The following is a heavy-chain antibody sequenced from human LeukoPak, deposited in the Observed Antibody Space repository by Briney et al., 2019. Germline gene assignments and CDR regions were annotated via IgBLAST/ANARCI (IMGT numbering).Heavy chain of an antibody. CDR2: INPNSGGT. J-gene: IGHJ4*02. CDR1: GYTFTGYY. V-gene: IGHV1-2*02. D-gene: IGHD1-14*01. CDR3: AREIAGVNSRKYYFDY. Sequence: ASVKVSCKASGYTFTGYYMHWVRQAPGQGLEWMGWINPNSGGTNYAQKFQGRVTMTRDMSISTAYMELSRLRSDDTAVYYCAREIAGVNSRKYYFDYWGQGTLVTVSS.